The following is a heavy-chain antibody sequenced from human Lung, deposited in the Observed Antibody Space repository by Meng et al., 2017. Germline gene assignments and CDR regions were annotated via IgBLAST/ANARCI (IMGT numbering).Heavy chain of an antibody. V-gene: IGHV1-18*01. D-gene: IGHD3-10*01. CDR1: DYTFTGYG. CDR2: LGAHDGDT. CDR3: ARGTPGRSYSDY. Sequence: QVQPVQSGPEVKKTGASVKGACKASDYTFTGYGVSWVRQAPGQGLEWMAWLGAHDGDTSHAPKFQGRVTVSADRPTATAYMELRSLRSDDTAVYYCARGTPGRSYSDYWGQGTLVTVSS. J-gene: IGHJ4*02.